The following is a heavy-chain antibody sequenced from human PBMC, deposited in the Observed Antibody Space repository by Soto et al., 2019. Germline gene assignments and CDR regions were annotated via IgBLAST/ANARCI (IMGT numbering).Heavy chain of an antibody. CDR1: GYTLTDLA. J-gene: IGHJ4*02. D-gene: IGHD1-1*01. V-gene: IGHV1-24*01. CDR3: ATRGTRWLQSPFDY. Sequence: ASVKVSCKVSGYTLTDLAMHWVRQAPGKGLEWVGGFDPEDGETIYAQKFQGRVTMTEDTSTDTAYMELSSLRSEDTAVYYCATRGTRWLQSPFDYWGQGNLVTVSS. CDR2: FDPEDGET.